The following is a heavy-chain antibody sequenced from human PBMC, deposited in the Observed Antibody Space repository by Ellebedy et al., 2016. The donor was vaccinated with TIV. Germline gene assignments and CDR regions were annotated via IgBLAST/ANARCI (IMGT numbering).Heavy chain of an antibody. CDR3: AKDAREMARISWEYDY. D-gene: IGHD5-24*01. Sequence: PSETLSLTCVASGFTFSGYAMSWVRQAPGKGLEWVSGINNGGRTTSYADSVKGRFTISRDNSKSTVSLQMNSLRVEDTAVYFCAKDAREMARISWEYDYWGPGTLVTVSS. V-gene: IGHV3-23*01. J-gene: IGHJ4*02. CDR2: INNGGRTT. CDR1: GFTFSGYA.